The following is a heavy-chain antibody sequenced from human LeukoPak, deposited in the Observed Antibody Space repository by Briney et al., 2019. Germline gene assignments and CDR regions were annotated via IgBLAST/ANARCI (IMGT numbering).Heavy chain of an antibody. J-gene: IGHJ4*02. CDR3: ASDLRGTRDY. CDR2: INPYGSRT. CDR1: GFTFSTYC. V-gene: IGHV3-74*01. Sequence: GGSLRLSCAASGFTFSTYCVHWVRQAPGKGLVWVSCINPYGSRTDYADSVKGRFTISRDNAKNTLYLQMNSLRAEDTAVYFCASDLRGTRDYWGQGPLVTVSS. D-gene: IGHD2-15*01.